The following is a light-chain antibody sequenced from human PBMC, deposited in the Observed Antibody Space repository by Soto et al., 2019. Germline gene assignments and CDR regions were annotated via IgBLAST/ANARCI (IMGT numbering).Light chain of an antibody. CDR1: SSDVGGYNY. V-gene: IGLV2-14*01. CDR3: SSYTSSSTVV. CDR2: DVS. J-gene: IGLJ2*01. Sequence: QSALTQPASVSGSPGQSITISCTGTSSDVGGYNYVSWYQQHPGKAPKLMIYDVSNRPSGGSNRFSGSKSGNTAPLTISGLQAEDEDDYYCSSYTSSSTVVFGGGTKLTVL.